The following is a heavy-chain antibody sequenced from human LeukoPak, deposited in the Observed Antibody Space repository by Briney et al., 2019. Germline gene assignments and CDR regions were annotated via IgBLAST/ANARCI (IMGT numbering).Heavy chain of an antibody. D-gene: IGHD3-22*01. CDR3: ARGADYYDSSGYYGYPYWYFDL. V-gene: IGHV3-53*01. J-gene: IGHJ2*01. CDR2: IYSGGST. CDR1: GFTVSSEY. Sequence: QAGGSLRLSCAASGFTVSSEYMNWVRQAPGKGLEWVAVIYSGGSTYYADSVKGRFTISRDNSKNTLYLQMNSLRAEDTAVYYCARGADYYDSSGYYGYPYWYFDLWGRGTRVTVSS.